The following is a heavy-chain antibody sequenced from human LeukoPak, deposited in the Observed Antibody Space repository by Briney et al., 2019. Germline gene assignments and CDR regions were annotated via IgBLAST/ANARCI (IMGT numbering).Heavy chain of an antibody. Sequence: SETLSLTCTVSGGSISSYYWSWIRQPPGKGLEWIGYIYYSGSTNYNPSLKSRVTMSVDTSKNQFSLKLSSVTAADTAVYYCARDQYYDILTGYYADAFDIWGQGTMVTVSS. CDR3: ARDQYYDILTGYYADAFDI. CDR2: IYYSGST. CDR1: GGSISSYY. D-gene: IGHD3-9*01. V-gene: IGHV4-59*12. J-gene: IGHJ3*02.